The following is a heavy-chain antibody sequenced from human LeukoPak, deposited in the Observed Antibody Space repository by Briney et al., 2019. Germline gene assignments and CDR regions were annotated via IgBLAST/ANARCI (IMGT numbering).Heavy chain of an antibody. CDR3: ARYCSGDNCFNWFDP. D-gene: IGHD2-15*01. Sequence: SETLSLTCAVSGGSISSYYWSWIRQPPGKGLEWIGYIHYSGSSNYNPSLKSRVTISVDTSKNQFSLKLRSVTAADTAMYYCARYCSGDNCFNWFDPWGQGTLVTVSS. V-gene: IGHV4-59*01. CDR1: GGSISSYY. CDR2: IHYSGSS. J-gene: IGHJ5*02.